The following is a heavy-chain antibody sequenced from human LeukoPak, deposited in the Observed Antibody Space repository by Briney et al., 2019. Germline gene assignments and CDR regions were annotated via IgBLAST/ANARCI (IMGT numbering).Heavy chain of an antibody. CDR2: IYYSGST. Sequence: PSETLSLTCTFSGGSIISGGYYWSWIRQHPGKGLEWIGYIYYSGSTYYNPSLKSRVTISVDTSKTQFSLKLSSVTAADTAVYYCARVGYCSGGSCYNLKRLRVTWFDPWGQGTLVTVYS. J-gene: IGHJ5*02. V-gene: IGHV4-31*03. CDR1: GGSIISGGYY. CDR3: ARVGYCSGGSCYNLKRLRVTWFDP. D-gene: IGHD2-15*01.